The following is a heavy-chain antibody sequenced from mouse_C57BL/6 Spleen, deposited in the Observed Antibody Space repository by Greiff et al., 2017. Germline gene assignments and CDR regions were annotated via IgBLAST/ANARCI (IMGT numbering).Heavy chain of an antibody. Sequence: VKLQESGAELVRPGTSVKVSCKASGYAFTNYLIEWVKQRPGQGLEWIGVINPGSGGTNYNEKFKGKATLTADKSSSTAYMQLSNLTSEDSAVYFCAREGGYYFDYWGQGTTLTVSS. D-gene: IGHD1-1*02. CDR3: AREGGYYFDY. CDR2: INPGSGGT. V-gene: IGHV1-54*01. J-gene: IGHJ2*01. CDR1: GYAFTNYL.